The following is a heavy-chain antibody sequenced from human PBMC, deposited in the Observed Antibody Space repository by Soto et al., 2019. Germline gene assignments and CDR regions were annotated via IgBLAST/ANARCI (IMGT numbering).Heavy chain of an antibody. Sequence: QVQLVESGGGVVQPGRSLRLSCAASGFTLGDYGMHWVRQAPGKGLEWVTILWYDGGNKYYADSVKGRFTVSRDTTKNTLYLQMNSLRAEDTAVYYCARDQGHGHNLVDWWGQGTLVTVSS. CDR1: GFTLGDYG. D-gene: IGHD1-1*01. CDR2: LWYDGGNK. V-gene: IGHV3-33*01. J-gene: IGHJ4*02. CDR3: ARDQGHGHNLVDW.